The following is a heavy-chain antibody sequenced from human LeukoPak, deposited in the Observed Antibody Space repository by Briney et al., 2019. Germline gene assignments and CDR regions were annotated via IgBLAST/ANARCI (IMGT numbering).Heavy chain of an antibody. V-gene: IGHV4-4*02. D-gene: IGHD1-26*01. CDR3: ARHGGSYTFDY. CDR2: ISYSGGT. CDR1: GGSISNTNW. J-gene: IGHJ4*02. Sequence: SETLSLTCGVSGGSISNTNWWTWVRQPPGKGLEWIGFISYSGGTNYNPSLKSRVTISVDTSKNQFSLKLNSVTAADTAVYYCARHGGSYTFDYWGQGTLVTVSS.